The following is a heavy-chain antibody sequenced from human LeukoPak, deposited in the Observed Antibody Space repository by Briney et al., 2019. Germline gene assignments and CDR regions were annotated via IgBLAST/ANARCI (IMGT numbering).Heavy chain of an antibody. J-gene: IGHJ5*01. CDR2: IYYIGRT. D-gene: IGHD3-22*01. CDR3: ARRYFYDTRATWFDS. V-gene: IGHV4-39*01. CDR1: GGSISGSSYF. Sequence: SETLSLTCTVSGGSISGSSYFWDWIRQPPGKGLEWIGSIYYIGRTYYNPSLQSRVTVSVDTSKNQFSLKLTSVTAADTSVYYCARRYFYDTRATWFDSWGQGTLVTVSS.